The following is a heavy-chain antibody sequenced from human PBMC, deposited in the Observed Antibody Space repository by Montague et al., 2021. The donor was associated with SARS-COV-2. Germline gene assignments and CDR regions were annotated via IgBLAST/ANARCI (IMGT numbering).Heavy chain of an antibody. D-gene: IGHD3-10*01. J-gene: IGHJ6*02. CDR3: ASGEFFYYGSGYYYRSGLDD. V-gene: IGHV4-34*12. CDR1: GASFSGYY. CDR2: VIHSGTT. Sequence: SETLSLTCHVYGASFSGYYWSWIRQSPGKGLEWIGEVIHSGTTNYNPSLKGRVTISIDSSNDRFSLRLTSLTAADTGVYYCASGEFFYYGSGYYYRSGLDDWGLGTTVTVSS.